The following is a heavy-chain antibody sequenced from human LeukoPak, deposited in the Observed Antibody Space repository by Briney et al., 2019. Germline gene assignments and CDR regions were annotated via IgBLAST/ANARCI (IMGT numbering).Heavy chain of an antibody. CDR1: GFTFSSYA. D-gene: IGHD5-18*01. V-gene: IGHV3-23*01. Sequence: PGGSLRLSCAASGFTFSSYAMSWVRQAPGKGLEWVSAISGSGGSTYYADSVKGRFTISRDNSKNTLYLQMNSLRAEDTAVYYCAKGGSGTAMVAYYFDYWGQGTLVTVSP. CDR2: ISGSGGST. CDR3: AKGGSGTAMVAYYFDY. J-gene: IGHJ4*02.